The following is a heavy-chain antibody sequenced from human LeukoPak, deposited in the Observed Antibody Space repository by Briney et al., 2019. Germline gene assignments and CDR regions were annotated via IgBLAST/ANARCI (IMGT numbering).Heavy chain of an antibody. CDR2: IWYDGSKK. Sequence: GGSLRLSCAASVFTFSSYVMHWVRQAPGKGLEGVAVIWYDGSKKYYADSVKGRFTISRNNSKKTLFLQMNSLRAEDTAVSYCARDAGYCGGGSCYSDNWFDPWGQGTLVTVSS. V-gene: IGHV3-33*01. D-gene: IGHD2-15*01. CDR1: VFTFSSYV. CDR3: ARDAGYCGGGSCYSDNWFDP. J-gene: IGHJ5*02.